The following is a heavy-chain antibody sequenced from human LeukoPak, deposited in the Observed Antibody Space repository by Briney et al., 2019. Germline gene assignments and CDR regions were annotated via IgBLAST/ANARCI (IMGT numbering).Heavy chain of an antibody. J-gene: IGHJ4*02. CDR3: ARRGGSYGQRATYY. Sequence: GGSLRLSCAASGFTFSSYSMNWVRQAPGKGLEWVSYISSSSSTIYYADSVKGRFTISRDNAKNSLYLQMNSLRAEDTAVYYCARRGGSYGQRATYYWGQGTLVTVSS. CDR1: GFTFSSYS. CDR2: ISSSSSTI. D-gene: IGHD5-18*01. V-gene: IGHV3-48*01.